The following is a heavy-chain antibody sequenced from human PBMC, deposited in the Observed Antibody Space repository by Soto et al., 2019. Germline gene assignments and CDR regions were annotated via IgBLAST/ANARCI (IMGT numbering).Heavy chain of an antibody. CDR3: ARSWVTGKGGIDV. V-gene: IGHV1-18*01. CDR1: GYTFTSYG. CDR2: INGYTGNT. Sequence: QVQLVQSGAEVKKPGASVKVSCKASGYTFTSYGLSWVRQAPGQGLEWMGWINGYTGNTNSAQKFQGRVTMTTDTSTNTAYLDMWTLISDATAVYYCARSWVTGKGGIDVWGQGTTVTVSS. D-gene: IGHD3-16*01. J-gene: IGHJ6*02.